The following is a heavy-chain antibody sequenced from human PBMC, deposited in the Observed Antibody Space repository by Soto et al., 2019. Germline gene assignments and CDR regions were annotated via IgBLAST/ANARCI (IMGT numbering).Heavy chain of an antibody. CDR1: GSTFGTFW. J-gene: IGHJ5*02. D-gene: IGHD2-21*01. CDR2: IAHEGSA. CDR3: ARDIPHNWFDA. Sequence: QLVESGGDLVQPGGSLRLSCAASGSTFGTFWMHWVRQAPGKGLVWVSRIAHEGSAVYADSVKGRFTTSRDNAKNTVYLQMNSLRDEDTAVYYCARDIPHNWFDAWGQGTLVTVSS. V-gene: IGHV3-74*01.